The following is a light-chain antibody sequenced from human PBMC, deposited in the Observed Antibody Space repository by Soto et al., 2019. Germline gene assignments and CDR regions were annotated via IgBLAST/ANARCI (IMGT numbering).Light chain of an antibody. V-gene: IGKV3-20*01. CDR3: QQYGSSLFT. J-gene: IGKJ3*01. CDR2: GAS. CDR1: QSVSSSY. Sequence: EIVLTQSPGTLSLSPGERATLSCRASQSVSSSYLAWYQQKPGQAPRLLIYGASSSATGIADRFSGSGSETAFTLTISRLEPEDFAVYYCQQYGSSLFTFGPGPKVDIK.